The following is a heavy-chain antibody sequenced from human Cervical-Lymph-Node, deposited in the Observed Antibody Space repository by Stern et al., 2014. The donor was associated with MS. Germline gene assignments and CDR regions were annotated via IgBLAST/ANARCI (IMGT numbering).Heavy chain of an antibody. CDR1: GGSLTSYY. Sequence: QLQLQESGPGVVKPSETLSLTCPVSGGSLTSYYWGWIRQPPGKGLEWIGHIDHSGSTGYNPSLKSRVTISVDTSKNQFSLKLTSVTAADTAVYYCARDLGDFWSAYYDYWGQGTLVTVSS. CDR3: ARDLGDFWSAYYDY. V-gene: IGHV4-59*01. D-gene: IGHD3-3*01. CDR2: IDHSGST. J-gene: IGHJ4*02.